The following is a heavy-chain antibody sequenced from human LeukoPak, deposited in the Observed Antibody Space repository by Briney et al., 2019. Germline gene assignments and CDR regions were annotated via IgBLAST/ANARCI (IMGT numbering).Heavy chain of an antibody. Sequence: GESLKISCKGSGDSFTSYWIGWLRQMPGKGLEWMGIIYAGDSGTRYSPSFQGQVTISADKSISTAYLQWSSLKASDTAMYYCARQYCSSTSCSYGMDVWGQGTTVTVSS. D-gene: IGHD2-2*01. J-gene: IGHJ6*02. CDR3: ARQYCSSTSCSYGMDV. V-gene: IGHV5-51*01. CDR2: IYAGDSGT. CDR1: GDSFTSYW.